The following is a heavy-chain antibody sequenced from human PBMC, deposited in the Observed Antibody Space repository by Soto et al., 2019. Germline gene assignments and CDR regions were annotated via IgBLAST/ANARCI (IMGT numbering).Heavy chain of an antibody. CDR3: AKAPVGIAAAGNYFDY. Sequence: GGSLRLSCAASGFTFSSYAMSWVRQAPGKGLEWVSAISGSGGSTYYADSVKGRFTISRDNSKNTLYLQMNSLRAEDTAVYYCAKAPVGIAAAGNYFDYWGQGTLVTVSS. D-gene: IGHD6-13*01. J-gene: IGHJ4*02. V-gene: IGHV3-23*01. CDR1: GFTFSSYA. CDR2: ISGSGGST.